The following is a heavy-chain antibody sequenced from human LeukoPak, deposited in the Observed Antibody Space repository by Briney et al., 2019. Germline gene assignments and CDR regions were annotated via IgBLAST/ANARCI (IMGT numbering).Heavy chain of an antibody. V-gene: IGHV3-23*01. D-gene: IGHD6-13*01. CDR1: GFTFGGYA. J-gene: IGHJ6*02. CDR2: ISGGSGDS. CDR3: GRTIAQYSNSWLYYFYGLDV. Sequence: PGGSLRLSCTASGFTFGGYAMTWVRQAPGKGLEWVSAISGGSGDSYYADSVKGRFTISRDNSRSTLYLQMNSLRADDTAVYYCGRTIAQYSNSWLYYFYGLDVWGQGTTVTVSS.